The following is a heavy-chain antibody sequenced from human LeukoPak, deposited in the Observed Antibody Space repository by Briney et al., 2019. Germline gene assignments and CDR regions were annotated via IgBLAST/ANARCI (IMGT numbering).Heavy chain of an antibody. CDR2: IYYSGST. CDR1: GGSIRSSYYY. J-gene: IGHJ1*01. CDR3: ARRPRRGATTRRDFQH. V-gene: IGHV4-39*01. Sequence: SETLSLTCTVSGGSIRSSYYYWGWIRQPPGKGLEWIGSIYYSGSTYYNPSLKSRVTISVDTSKNQFSLKLSSVTAADAAVYYCARRPRRGATTRRDFQHWGQGTLVTVSS. D-gene: IGHD1-26*01.